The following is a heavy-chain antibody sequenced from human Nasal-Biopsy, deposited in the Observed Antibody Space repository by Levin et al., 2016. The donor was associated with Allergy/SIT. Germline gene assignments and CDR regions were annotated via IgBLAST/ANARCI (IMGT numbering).Heavy chain of an antibody. CDR3: AREGRVAAAFDY. J-gene: IGHJ4*02. CDR2: INRDGSEK. Sequence: LSLTCGASGFSFSSYWMTWVRQAPGKGLEWVANINRDGSEKHYVDSVKGRFAISRDDTKNSLSLQMNSLRADDTAIYFRAREGRVAAAFDYWGQGTLVTVSS. V-gene: IGHV3-7*03. CDR1: GFSFSSYW. D-gene: IGHD6-13*01.